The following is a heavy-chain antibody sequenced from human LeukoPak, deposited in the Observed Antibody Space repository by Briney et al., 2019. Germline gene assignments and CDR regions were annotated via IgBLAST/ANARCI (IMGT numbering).Heavy chain of an antibody. V-gene: IGHV3-30-3*01. CDR3: ARAEGVSNYYDSSGYYPGGFDY. J-gene: IGHJ4*02. D-gene: IGHD3-22*01. CDR2: ISYDGSNK. Sequence: GGSLRLSCAASGFTFSSYAMHWVRQAPGKGLEWVAVISYDGSNKYYADSVKGRFTNSRDNSKNTLYLQMNSLRAEDTAVYYCARAEGVSNYYDSSGYYPGGFDYWGQETLVTVSS. CDR1: GFTFSSYA.